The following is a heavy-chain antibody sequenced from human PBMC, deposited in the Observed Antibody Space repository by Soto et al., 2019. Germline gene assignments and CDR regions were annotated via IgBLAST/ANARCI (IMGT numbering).Heavy chain of an antibody. D-gene: IGHD3-22*01. CDR1: VFTFSSYA. CDR2: ISTNGGST. V-gene: IGHV3-64*04. J-gene: IGHJ4*02. Sequence: GGSLRLSCSASVFTFSSYAMHWVRQAPGKGLEYVSSISTNGGSTYYADSVKGRFTISRDNSKSTLYLQMNSLRGDDTAIYYCAKPISGYYAPSDYWGQGTQVTVSS. CDR3: AKPISGYYAPSDY.